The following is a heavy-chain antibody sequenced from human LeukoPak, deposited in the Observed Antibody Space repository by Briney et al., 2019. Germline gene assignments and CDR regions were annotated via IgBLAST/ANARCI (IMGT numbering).Heavy chain of an antibody. CDR1: GFTLGKYA. CDR3: AKDGYYDILTDDFKSGGGRTLFDN. V-gene: IGHV3-30*18. D-gene: IGHD3-9*01. J-gene: IGHJ4*02. Sequence: GGSLRLSCAASGFTLGKYAMHWVRQAPGKGLEWVAFISYDGNKKYYADSMKGRFTISGDNSKNTLYLQVNSLRTEDTAVYYCAKDGYYDILTDDFKSGGGRTLFDNWGQGTLVTVSS. CDR2: ISYDGNKK.